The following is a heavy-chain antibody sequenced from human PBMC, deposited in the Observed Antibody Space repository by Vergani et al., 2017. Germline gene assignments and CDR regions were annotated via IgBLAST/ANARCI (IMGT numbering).Heavy chain of an antibody. J-gene: IGHJ4*02. D-gene: IGHD3-16*01. V-gene: IGHV3-9*01. CDR3: AKDPYYDYIWGSYFDY. CDR2: ISWNSGSI. CDR1: GFTFDDYA. Sequence: EVQLVESGGGLVQPGRSLRLSCAASGFTFDDYAMHWVRQAPGKGLEWVSGISWNSGSIGSADSVKGRFTISRDNAKNSLYLQMNSLRAEDTALYYCAKDPYYDYIWGSYFDYWGQGTLVTVSS.